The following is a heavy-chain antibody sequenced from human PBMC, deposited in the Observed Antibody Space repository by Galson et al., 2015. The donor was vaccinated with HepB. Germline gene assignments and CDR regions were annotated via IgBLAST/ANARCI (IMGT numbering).Heavy chain of an antibody. CDR1: GFTFTSYA. V-gene: IGHV1-3*01. CDR2: INAGNGNT. J-gene: IGHJ4*02. Sequence: QSGAEVKKPGESLRTSCKASGFTFTSYAMHWVRQAPGQGLEWMGWINAGNGNTEYSQKFQGRVTITRDTSASTAYMELSSLKSEDTAVYYCARGGSSCPDYWGQGTLVTVSS. CDR3: ARGGSSCPDY. D-gene: IGHD6-13*01.